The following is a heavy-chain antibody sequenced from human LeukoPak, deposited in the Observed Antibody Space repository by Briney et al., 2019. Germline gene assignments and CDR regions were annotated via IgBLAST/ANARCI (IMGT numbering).Heavy chain of an antibody. V-gene: IGHV3-11*01. D-gene: IGHD6-6*01. CDR1: GFTFSDYY. J-gene: IGHJ4*02. CDR3: ARDTAARSDSPDY. Sequence: AGGSLRLSCAASGFTFSDYYMSWIRQAPGKGLEWVSYISSSGSTIYYADSVKGRFTISRGNAKNSLYLQMNSLRAEDTAVYYCARDTAARSDSPDYWGQGTLVTVSS. CDR2: ISSSGSTI.